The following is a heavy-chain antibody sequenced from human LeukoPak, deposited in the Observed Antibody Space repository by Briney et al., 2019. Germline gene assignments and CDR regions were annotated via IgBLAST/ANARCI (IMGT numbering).Heavy chain of an antibody. CDR1: GGSISSSSYY. V-gene: IGHV4-39*07. Sequence: SETLSLTCTVSGGSISSSSYYWGWIRQPPGKGLEWIGSIYYSGSTYYNPSLKSRVTISVDRSKNQFSLKLSSVTAADTAVYYCAREGNVLRFLEWPAPFDYWGQGTLVTVSS. CDR2: IYYSGST. D-gene: IGHD3-3*01. CDR3: AREGNVLRFLEWPAPFDY. J-gene: IGHJ4*02.